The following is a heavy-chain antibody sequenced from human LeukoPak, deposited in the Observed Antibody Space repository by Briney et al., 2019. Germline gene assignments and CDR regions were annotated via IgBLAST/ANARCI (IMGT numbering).Heavy chain of an antibody. J-gene: IGHJ5*02. Sequence: GASVKVSCKVSGYTPTELSMHWVRQAPGKGLEWMGGFDPEDGETIYAQKFQGRVTMTEDTSTDTAYMELSSLRSEDTAVYYCATIVGYCSSTSCYLDPWGQGTLVTVSS. V-gene: IGHV1-24*01. CDR3: ATIVGYCSSTSCYLDP. CDR2: FDPEDGET. CDR1: GYTPTELS. D-gene: IGHD2-2*01.